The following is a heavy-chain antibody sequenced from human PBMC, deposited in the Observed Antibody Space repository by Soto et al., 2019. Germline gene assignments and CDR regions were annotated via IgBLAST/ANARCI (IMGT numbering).Heavy chain of an antibody. CDR1: GFTFSSHS. CDR3: ARAIRGFSYVVDY. J-gene: IGHJ4*02. V-gene: IGHV3-48*02. CDR2: ISGSGATK. Sequence: GGSLRLSCAASGFTFSSHSINWVRQAPGKGLEWVSYISGSGATKYYADSVKGRFTISRDNARNSLYLQMSSLSDEDTAVYYCARAIRGFSYVVDYWGQGTLVTVS. D-gene: IGHD5-18*01.